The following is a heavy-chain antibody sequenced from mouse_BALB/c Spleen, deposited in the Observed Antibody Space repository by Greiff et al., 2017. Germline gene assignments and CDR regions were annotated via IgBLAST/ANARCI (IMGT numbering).Heavy chain of an antibody. J-gene: IGHJ2*01. CDR3: ARGPLRSYFDY. Sequence: QVQLQQPGAELVKPGTSVKLSCKASGYNFTSYWINWVKLRPGQGLEWIGDIYPGSGSTNYNEKFKSKATLTVDTSSSTAYMQLSSLASEDSALYYCARGPLRSYFDYWGQGTTLTVSS. V-gene: IGHV1-55*01. D-gene: IGHD1-1*01. CDR1: GYNFTSYW. CDR2: IYPGSGST.